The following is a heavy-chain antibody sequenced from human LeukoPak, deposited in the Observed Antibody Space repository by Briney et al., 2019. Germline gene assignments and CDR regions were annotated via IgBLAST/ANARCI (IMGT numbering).Heavy chain of an antibody. D-gene: IGHD6-13*01. Sequence: GESLKISCKGSGYSFTSYWIGWVRQMPRKGLEWMGIIYPGDSDTRYSSSFQGQVTISADKSISTAYLQWSSLKASDTDMYYCAMGIAAAGTISEFDYWGQGTLVTVSS. J-gene: IGHJ4*02. CDR3: AMGIAAAGTISEFDY. CDR1: GYSFTSYW. CDR2: IYPGDSDT. V-gene: IGHV5-51*01.